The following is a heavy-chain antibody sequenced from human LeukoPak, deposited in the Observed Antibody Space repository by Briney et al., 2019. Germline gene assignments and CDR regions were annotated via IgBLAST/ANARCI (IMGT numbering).Heavy chain of an antibody. CDR2: MNPNSGNT. Sequence: GASVKVSCKASGYTFTSYDINWVRQATGQGLEWMGWMNPNSGNTGYAQKFQGRVTITRNTSISTAYMELSSLRSEDTAVYYCARGGVAAAVIGNLYYYYMDVWGKGTTVTVSS. V-gene: IGHV1-8*03. CDR3: ARGGVAAAVIGNLYYYYMDV. CDR1: GYTFTSYD. D-gene: IGHD6-13*01. J-gene: IGHJ6*03.